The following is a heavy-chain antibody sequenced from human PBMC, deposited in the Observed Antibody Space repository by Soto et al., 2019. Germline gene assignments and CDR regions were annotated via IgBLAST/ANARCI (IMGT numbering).Heavy chain of an antibody. Sequence: ASVKVSCKASGGTFSSYTISWVRQAPGQGLEWMGRIIPILGIANYAQKFQGRVTITADKSTSTAYMELSSLRSEDTAVYYCARAYEEYSSSSVWFDPWGQGTLVTVSS. V-gene: IGHV1-69*02. CDR1: GGTFSSYT. J-gene: IGHJ5*02. CDR3: ARAYEEYSSSSVWFDP. CDR2: IIPILGIA. D-gene: IGHD6-6*01.